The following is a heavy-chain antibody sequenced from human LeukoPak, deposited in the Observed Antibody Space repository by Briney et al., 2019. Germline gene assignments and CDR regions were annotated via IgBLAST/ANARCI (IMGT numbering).Heavy chain of an antibody. CDR3: ASASSESYYWALDY. J-gene: IGHJ4*02. D-gene: IGHD3-10*01. Sequence: GGSLSLYCAASGFNIGSYWMNWVRHGPGKGLVWVARISSDGKSISYADSVKGRFTISRDNSKNTLYLQMDSLRAEDTAVYYCASASSESYYWALDYWGQRTLVTVSS. CDR2: ISSDGKSI. CDR1: GFNIGSYW. V-gene: IGHV3-74*01.